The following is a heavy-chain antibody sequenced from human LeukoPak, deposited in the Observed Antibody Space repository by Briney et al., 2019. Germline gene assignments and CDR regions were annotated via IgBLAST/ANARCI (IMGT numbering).Heavy chain of an antibody. Sequence: PGGSLRLSCAASGFTFSNYGMHWVRQAPGKGLEWVAFIRNDGSNKYYADSVKGRFTISRDNSKNTLYLQMNSLRTEDTAVYYCAKDWPTTQGDAFDIWGQGTMVTVSS. CDR2: IRNDGSNK. J-gene: IGHJ3*02. D-gene: IGHD1-14*01. CDR3: AKDWPTTQGDAFDI. V-gene: IGHV3-30*02. CDR1: GFTFSNYG.